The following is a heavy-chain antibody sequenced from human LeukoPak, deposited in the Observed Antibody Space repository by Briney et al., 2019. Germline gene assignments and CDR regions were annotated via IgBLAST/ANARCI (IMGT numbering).Heavy chain of an antibody. CDR2: IYPNSGGT. D-gene: IGHD6-13*01. V-gene: IGHV1-2*02. Sequence: ASVKVSCKASGYTFTGYYMHWVRQAPGQGLEWMGWIYPNSGGTNYAQKLQGRVTMTTDTSTSTVNMELSSLRSEDTAVYYCATSLPAAGYYFDHWGQGTLVTVSS. CDR1: GYTFTGYY. CDR3: ATSLPAAGYYFDH. J-gene: IGHJ4*02.